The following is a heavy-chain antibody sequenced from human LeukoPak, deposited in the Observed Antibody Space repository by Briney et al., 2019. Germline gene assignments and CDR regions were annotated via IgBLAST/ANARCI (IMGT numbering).Heavy chain of an antibody. CDR3: ARTTLELATRTGLPFDY. V-gene: IGHV1-2*02. J-gene: IGHJ4*02. CDR1: GYTFSGYC. Sequence: ASVKVSCKASGYTFSGYCMHWVRQAPGQGLEWMGWINPNTGGTYFAQKFQGRVTMTRDTSLSTAYVEVSRLTSDDTAVYYCARTTLELATRTGLPFDYWGQGTLVTVSS. D-gene: IGHD1-7*01. CDR2: INPNTGGT.